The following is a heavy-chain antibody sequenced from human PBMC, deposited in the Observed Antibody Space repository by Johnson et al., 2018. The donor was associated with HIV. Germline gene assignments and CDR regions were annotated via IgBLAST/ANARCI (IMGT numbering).Heavy chain of an antibody. D-gene: IGHD6-25*01. J-gene: IGHJ3*02. Sequence: QVQLVESGGGVVQPGRSLRLSCAASGFTFSSYGMHWVRQAPGKGLECVAVISYDGRNTYYADSVKGRFTISRDNSKNTLYLKMNSLRAEDTAVYYCAKETPSSGGTFDIWGQGTMVTVSS. CDR3: AKETPSSGGTFDI. CDR1: GFTFSSYG. CDR2: ISYDGRNT. V-gene: IGHV3-30*18.